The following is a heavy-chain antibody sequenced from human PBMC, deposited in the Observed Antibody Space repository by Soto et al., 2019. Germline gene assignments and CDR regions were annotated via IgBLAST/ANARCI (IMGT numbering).Heavy chain of an antibody. CDR1: GYTFTSYA. CDR3: ARKARLWFGELLPDPYYFDY. D-gene: IGHD3-10*01. V-gene: IGHV1-3*01. Sequence: ASVKVSCKASGYTFTSYAMHWVRQAPGQRLEWMGWINAGNGNTKYSQKFQGRVTITRDTSASTAYMELSSLRSGDTAVYYCARKARLWFGELLPDPYYFDYWGQGTLVTVSS. J-gene: IGHJ4*02. CDR2: INAGNGNT.